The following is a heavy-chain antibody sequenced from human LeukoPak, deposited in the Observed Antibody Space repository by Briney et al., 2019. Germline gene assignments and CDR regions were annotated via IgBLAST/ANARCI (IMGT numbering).Heavy chain of an antibody. J-gene: IGHJ4*02. CDR2: ISGSGGST. Sequence: GGSLRLSCAAPGFTFSSYATSWVRQAPGKGLEWVSAISGSGGSTYYADSVKGRFTISRDNAKNSLYLQMNSLTAEDTAVYYCASQPSAVAGNYWGQGTLVTVSS. CDR1: GFTFSSYA. CDR3: ASQPSAVAGNY. V-gene: IGHV3-23*01. D-gene: IGHD6-19*01.